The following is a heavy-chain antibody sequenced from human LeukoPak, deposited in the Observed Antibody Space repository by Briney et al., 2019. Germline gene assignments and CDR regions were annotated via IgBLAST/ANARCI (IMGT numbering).Heavy chain of an antibody. V-gene: IGHV5-51*01. CDR2: IYPGDSDT. J-gene: IGHJ4*02. D-gene: IGHD1-26*01. CDR3: ARLYGSYAGYFDY. Sequence: PGESLQISCQGSGYTFTNYWIGWVRQMPGKGLEWMGIIYPGDSDTRYSPSFQGQVTISADKSISTAYLQWSSLKASDTAMYYCARLYGSYAGYFDYWGQGTLVTVSS. CDR1: GYTFTNYW.